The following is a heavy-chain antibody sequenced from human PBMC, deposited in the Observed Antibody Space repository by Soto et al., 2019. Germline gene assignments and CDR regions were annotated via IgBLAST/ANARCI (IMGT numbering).Heavy chain of an antibody. Sequence: EVQLVESGGGLVKPGGSLRLSCAASGCTFSSYSMNWVRQAPRKGLEWVSSISSSSSYIYYADSVKGRFTISRDNAKNSLYLQMNSLRAEDTAVYYCARDLQTPTFGVVIPGSYYYYYGMDVWGQGTTVTVSS. CDR3: ARDLQTPTFGVVIPGSYYYYYGMDV. CDR2: ISSSSSYI. D-gene: IGHD3-3*01. V-gene: IGHV3-21*01. J-gene: IGHJ6*02. CDR1: GCTFSSYS.